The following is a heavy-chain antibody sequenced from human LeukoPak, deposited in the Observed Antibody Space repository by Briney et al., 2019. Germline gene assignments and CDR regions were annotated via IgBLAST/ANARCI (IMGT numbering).Heavy chain of an antibody. J-gene: IGHJ5*02. CDR1: GFTFSSYA. CDR3: AKSPSAAGPKLRYDWFDP. V-gene: IGHV3-23*01. Sequence: GGSLRLSCAASGFTFSSYAMSWVRQAPGKGLEWVSAISGSGGSTYYADSVKGRFTISRDNSKNTLYLQMNSLRAEDTAVYYCAKSPSAAGPKLRYDWFDPWGQGTLVTVSS. D-gene: IGHD6-13*01. CDR2: ISGSGGST.